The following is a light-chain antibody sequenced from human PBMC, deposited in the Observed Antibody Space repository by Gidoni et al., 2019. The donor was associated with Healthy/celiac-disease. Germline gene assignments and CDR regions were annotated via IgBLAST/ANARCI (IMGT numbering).Light chain of an antibody. CDR1: QGISSA. J-gene: IGKJ5*01. CDR3: QQFNSYIT. Sequence: IQLTQSPSSLSASVGDRVTITCRASQGISSALAWYQQKPGKAPKLLIYDASSLERGVPSRFSGSGSGTDFTLTISSLQPEDFATYYCQQFNSYITFGQGTRLEIK. V-gene: IGKV1-13*02. CDR2: DAS.